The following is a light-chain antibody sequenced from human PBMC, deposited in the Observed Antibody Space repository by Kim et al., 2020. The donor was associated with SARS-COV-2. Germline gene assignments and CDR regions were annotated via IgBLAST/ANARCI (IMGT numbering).Light chain of an antibody. Sequence: DIQMAQSPSTLSASVGDRVTITCRASQSISSWLAWYQQKPGKAPKLLIYKASSLESGVPSRFSGSGSGTEFTLTISSLQPDDFATYYCQQYNSYLLTFGGGTKVDIK. CDR3: QQYNSYLLT. CDR2: KAS. CDR1: QSISSW. V-gene: IGKV1-5*03. J-gene: IGKJ4*01.